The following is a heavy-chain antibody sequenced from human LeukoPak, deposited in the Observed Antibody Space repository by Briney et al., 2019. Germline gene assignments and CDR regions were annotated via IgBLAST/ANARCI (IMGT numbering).Heavy chain of an antibody. CDR2: ISSSGSTI. J-gene: IGHJ6*03. CDR3: ARRDSRIIYYYYYMDV. Sequence: PGGSLRLSCAASGFTFSDYYMSWIRQAPGKGLEWVSYISSSGSTIYYADSVKGRFTISRDNAKNSLYLQMNSLRAEDTAVYYCARRDSRIIYYYYYMDVWGKGTTVTVSS. V-gene: IGHV3-11*04. D-gene: IGHD2-21*02. CDR1: GFTFSDYY.